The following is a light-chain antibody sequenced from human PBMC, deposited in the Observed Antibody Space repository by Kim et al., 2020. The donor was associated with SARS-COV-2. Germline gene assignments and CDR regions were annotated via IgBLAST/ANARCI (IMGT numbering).Light chain of an antibody. J-gene: IGLJ1*01. CDR1: TTDVDSFKS. CDR3: SSYLTTWSYV. CDR2: DFT. Sequence: QSALIQPASVSGTPGQSISISCTGTTTDVDSFKSVSWYHQRPGQVPQLLIFDFTERPSGVSARFSASRSGTTFSLTISGLHSDDEGDYYCSSYLTTWSYVFGTGTQLTVL. V-gene: IGLV2-14*03.